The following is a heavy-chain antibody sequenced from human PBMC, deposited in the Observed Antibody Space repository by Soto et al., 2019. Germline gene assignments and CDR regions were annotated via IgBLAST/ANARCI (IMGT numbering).Heavy chain of an antibody. CDR1: GFSLTTSGVG. D-gene: IGHD3-3*01. CDR2: NYWDDDK. Sequence: QITLNESGPPVVKPTETLTLTCTFSGFSLTTSGVGVSWVRQSPGKAPPGHGLNYWDDDKRYSTSLKSRLTINNDGTEDLVVLKMATVVSADTATFYSAHRVLRSVFGVVTTTAIYFDFWGQGTTVVVSS. CDR3: AHRVLRSVFGVVTTTAIYFDF. J-gene: IGHJ4*02. V-gene: IGHV2-5*02.